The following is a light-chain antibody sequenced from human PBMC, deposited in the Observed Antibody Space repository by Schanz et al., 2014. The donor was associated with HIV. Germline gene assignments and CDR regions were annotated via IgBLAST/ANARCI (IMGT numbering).Light chain of an antibody. J-gene: IGLJ2*01. V-gene: IGLV1-44*01. Sequence: QSVLTQPPSASGTPGQRVTISCSGSSSSIKTNTVNWYQQLPGTAPKLLIYSNNQRPSGVPDRFSGSKSGNTASLTISGLQAEDEGDYYCSSYTSTNTLVVFGGGTKLTVL. CDR2: SNN. CDR3: SSYTSTNTLVV. CDR1: SSSIKTNT.